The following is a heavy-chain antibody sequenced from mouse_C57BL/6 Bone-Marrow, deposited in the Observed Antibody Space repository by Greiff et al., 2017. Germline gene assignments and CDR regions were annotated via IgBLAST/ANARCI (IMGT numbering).Heavy chain of an antibody. CDR2: IRSKSNNYAT. CDR1: GFSFTTYA. V-gene: IGHV10-1*01. Sequence: EVKLMESGGGLVQPKGSLKLSCAASGFSFTTYAMNWVRQAPGKGLEWVARIRSKSNNYATYYADSVKDRFTISRDDSESMLYLQMNNLKTEDTAMYYCVRPSYYNYFDYWGQGTTLTVSS. CDR3: VRPSYYNYFDY. D-gene: IGHD2-12*01. J-gene: IGHJ2*01.